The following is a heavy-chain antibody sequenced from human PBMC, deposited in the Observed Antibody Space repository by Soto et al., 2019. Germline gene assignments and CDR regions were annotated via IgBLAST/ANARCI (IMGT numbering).Heavy chain of an antibody. D-gene: IGHD3-16*02. Sequence: GSLRLSCAASGFTFSSYGMHWVRQAPGKGLEWVAVISYDGSNKYYADSVKGRFTISRDNSKNTLYLQMNSLRAEDTAAYYCAKDHLTYDYIWGSYRYGPFDYWGQGTLVTVSS. J-gene: IGHJ4*02. CDR2: ISYDGSNK. V-gene: IGHV3-30*18. CDR1: GFTFSSYG. CDR3: AKDHLTYDYIWGSYRYGPFDY.